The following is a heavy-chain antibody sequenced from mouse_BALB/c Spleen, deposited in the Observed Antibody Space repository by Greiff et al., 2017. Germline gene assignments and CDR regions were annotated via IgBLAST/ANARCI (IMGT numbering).Heavy chain of an antibody. V-gene: IGHV5-17*02. CDR1: GFTFSSFG. CDR3: ARAARAPGGAMDY. D-gene: IGHD3-1*01. Sequence: EVMLVESGGGLVQPGGSRKLSCAASGFTFSSFGMHWVRQAPEKGLEWVAYISSGSSTIYYADTVKGRFPISRDNPKNTLFLQMTSLRSEDTAMYYCARAARAPGGAMDYWGQGTSVTVSS. J-gene: IGHJ4*01. CDR2: ISSGSSTI.